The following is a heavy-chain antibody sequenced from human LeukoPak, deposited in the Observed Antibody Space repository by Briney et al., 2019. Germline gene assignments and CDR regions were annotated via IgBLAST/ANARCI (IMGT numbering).Heavy chain of an antibody. D-gene: IGHD6-13*01. V-gene: IGHV3-21*01. J-gene: IGHJ4*02. CDR1: GFTFSSYS. CDR3: ARDSSRSSWYGLGDY. CDR2: IGTSSSYI. Sequence: PGGSLRLSCAASGFTFSSYSMNWVRQAPGKGLEWVSSIGTSSSYIYYADSVKGRFTISRDNAKNSLYLQMNSLRAEDTAVYYCARDSSRSSWYGLGDYWGQGTLVTVSS.